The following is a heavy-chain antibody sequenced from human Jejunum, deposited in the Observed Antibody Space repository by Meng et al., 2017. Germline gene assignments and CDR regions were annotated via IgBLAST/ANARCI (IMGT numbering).Heavy chain of an antibody. D-gene: IGHD2-21*01. CDR1: GGSISSSSYY. CDR3: ARPHTSA. V-gene: IGHV4-39*01. J-gene: IGHJ5*02. CDR2: MYYHGST. Sequence: QVQLQESGPGLVKPSDTLSLTCTVSGGSISSSSYYWGWIRQPPGKGLEWIGTMYYHGSTYYNPSLKSRVTISVDTSKNQFSLKLSSVTAADTAVYYCARPHTSAWGQGTLVTVSS.